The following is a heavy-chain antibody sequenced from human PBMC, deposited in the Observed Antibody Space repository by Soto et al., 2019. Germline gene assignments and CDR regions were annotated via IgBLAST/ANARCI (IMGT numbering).Heavy chain of an antibody. V-gene: IGHV4-61*08. D-gene: IGHD3-10*01. J-gene: IGHJ6*02. Sequence: SETLSLTCTVSGGSVSSGDYFWSWLRQSPGKRLEWIAYIYYSGSTNYNPSLKSRATIPVDTSKSQVSLTLTSMTAADAALYYCARSPNYYYYGFDVWGQGTAVTVSS. CDR3: ARSPNYYYYGFDV. CDR1: GGSVSSGDYF. CDR2: IYYSGST.